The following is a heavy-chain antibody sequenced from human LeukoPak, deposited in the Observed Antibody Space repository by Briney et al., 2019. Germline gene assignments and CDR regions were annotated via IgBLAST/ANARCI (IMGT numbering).Heavy chain of an antibody. D-gene: IGHD1-26*01. CDR1: GGSISDYY. J-gene: IGHJ4*02. CDR3: ARDGDLVGAKRHLDY. Sequence: PSETLSLTCTVSGGSISDYYWSWIRQSPGKGLEWIGHIHYSGSTNYNSSLESRVTISMDTSKRQISLNLSSVTAADTAVYYCARDGDLVGAKRHLDYWGQGTLVTVSS. CDR2: IHYSGST. V-gene: IGHV4-59*12.